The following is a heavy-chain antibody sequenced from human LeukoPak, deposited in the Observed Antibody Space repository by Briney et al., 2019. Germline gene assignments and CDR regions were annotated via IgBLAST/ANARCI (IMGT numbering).Heavy chain of an antibody. CDR1: GFTFNSYS. J-gene: IGHJ6*02. Sequence: GGPLRLSCAASGFTFNSYSMNWVRQAPGKGLEWVSYISSSSSTIYYADSVKGRFTISRDNAKNSLYLQMNSLRAEDTAVYYCARGRYGMDVWGQGTTVTVSS. CDR3: ARGRYGMDV. V-gene: IGHV3-48*04. CDR2: ISSSSSTI.